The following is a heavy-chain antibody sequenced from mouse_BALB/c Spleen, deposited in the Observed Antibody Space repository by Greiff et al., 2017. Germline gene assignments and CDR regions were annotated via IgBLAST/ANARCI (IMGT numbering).Heavy chain of an antibody. CDR3: ARDTGYAPFAY. V-gene: IGHV7-3*02. D-gene: IGHD2-2*01. CDR2: IRNKANGYTT. J-gene: IGHJ3*01. Sequence: VQLKESGGGLVQPGGSLRLSCATSGFTFTDYYMSWVRQPPGKALQWLGFIRNKANGYTTEYSASVKGRFTISRDNSQSILYLQMNTLRAEDSATYYCARDTGYAPFAYWGQGTLVTVSA. CDR1: GFTFTDYY.